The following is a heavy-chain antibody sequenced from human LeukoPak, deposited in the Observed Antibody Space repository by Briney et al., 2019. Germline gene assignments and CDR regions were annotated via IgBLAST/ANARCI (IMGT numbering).Heavy chain of an antibody. CDR2: IIPTFGIP. J-gene: IGHJ4*02. D-gene: IGHD4-23*01. CDR1: GGSFSNYA. Sequence: SVKVSCKTSGGSFSNYAITWVRQAPGQELEWMGGIIPTFGIPNYAQKFQGRITITADESTSTAYMELSSLKSEDTAVYYCARVDLATTVVTPYFDYWGQGTLVTVSS. CDR3: ARVDLATTVVTPYFDY. V-gene: IGHV1-69*13.